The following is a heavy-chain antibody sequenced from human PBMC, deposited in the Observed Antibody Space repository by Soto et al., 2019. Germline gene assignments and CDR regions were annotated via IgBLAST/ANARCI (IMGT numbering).Heavy chain of an antibody. CDR2: ISGSGGTT. J-gene: IGHJ6*02. CDR3: AKNVWGITIFGGMDV. D-gene: IGHD3-9*01. CDR1: GFTFSSSA. Sequence: EVQLLESGGGLVQPGGSLRLSCAASGFTFSSSAMSWVRQAPGKGLEWVSAISGSGGTTYYADSVKGRFTISRDNSKSTRSVQMNSVRAEDTAVYYCAKNVWGITIFGGMDVWGQGTTVTVSS. V-gene: IGHV3-23*01.